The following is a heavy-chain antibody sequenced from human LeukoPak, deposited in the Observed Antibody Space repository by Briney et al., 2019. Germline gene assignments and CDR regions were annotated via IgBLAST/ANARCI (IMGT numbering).Heavy chain of an antibody. CDR3: ARGPIVATAATFDY. CDR2: ISAYNGNT. D-gene: IGHD5-12*01. CDR1: GYTFTSYG. Sequence: GASVKVSCKASGYTFTSYGISWVRQAPGQGLEWMGWISAYNGNTNYAQKLQGRVTMTTDTPTSTAYMELRSLRSDDTAVYYCARGPIVATAATFDYWGQGTLVTVSS. V-gene: IGHV1-18*01. J-gene: IGHJ4*02.